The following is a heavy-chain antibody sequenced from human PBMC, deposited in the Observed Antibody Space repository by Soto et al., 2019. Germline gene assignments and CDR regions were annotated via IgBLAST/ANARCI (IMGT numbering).Heavy chain of an antibody. CDR2: INSDGSST. V-gene: IGHV3-74*01. J-gene: IGHJ3*02. Sequence: PGGSLRLSCAASGFTFSSYWMHWVRQAPGKGLVWVSRINSDGSSTSYADSVKGRFTISRDNAKNTLYLQMNSLRAEDTAVYYCARDVYLPDSSGYYHHAFDIWGQGTMVTVSS. CDR1: GFTFSSYW. CDR3: ARDVYLPDSSGYYHHAFDI. D-gene: IGHD3-22*01.